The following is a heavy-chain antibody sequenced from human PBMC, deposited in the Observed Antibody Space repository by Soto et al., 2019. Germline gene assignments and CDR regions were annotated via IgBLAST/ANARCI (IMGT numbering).Heavy chain of an antibody. V-gene: IGHV3-30*18. J-gene: IGHJ4*02. CDR1: GFTFSSYG. CDR3: AKDSGGYCSSTSCQHGGLFDY. D-gene: IGHD2-2*01. Sequence: GGSLRLSCAASGFTFSSYGMHWVRQAPGKGLEWVAVISYDGSNKYYADSVKGRFTISRDNSKNTLYLQMNSLRAEDTAVYYCAKDSGGYCSSTSCQHGGLFDYWGQGTLVTVSS. CDR2: ISYDGSNK.